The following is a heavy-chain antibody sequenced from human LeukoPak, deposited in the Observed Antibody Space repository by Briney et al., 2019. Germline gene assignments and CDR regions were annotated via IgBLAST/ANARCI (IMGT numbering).Heavy chain of an antibody. D-gene: IGHD6-13*01. CDR1: GGSISSSSYY. J-gene: IGHJ4*02. V-gene: IGHV4-39*07. CDR3: ASSSSWPSYFDY. CDR2: IYYSGST. Sequence: SETLSLTCTVSGGSISSSSYYWGWIRQPPGKGLEWIGSIYYSGSTYYNPSLKSRVTISVDTSKNQFSLKLSSVTAADTAVYYCASSSSWPSYFDYWSQGTLVTVSS.